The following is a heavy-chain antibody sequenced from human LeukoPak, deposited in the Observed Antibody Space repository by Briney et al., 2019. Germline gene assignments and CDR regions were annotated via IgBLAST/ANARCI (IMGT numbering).Heavy chain of an antibody. CDR1: GFTFSSYA. CDR3: ARASDPWLQLT. D-gene: IGHD5-24*01. Sequence: QPGGSLRLSCAASGFTFSSYAMHWVRQAPGKGLEWVGNIKQDGSEKRYADSVRGRFSISRDNAQTSLYLQMNSLRAEDTAVYYCARASDPWLQLTWGEGTLVTVSS. CDR2: IKQDGSEK. V-gene: IGHV3-7*03. J-gene: IGHJ5*02.